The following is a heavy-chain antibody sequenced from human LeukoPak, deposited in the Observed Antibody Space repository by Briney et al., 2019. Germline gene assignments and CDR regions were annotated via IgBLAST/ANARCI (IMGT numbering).Heavy chain of an antibody. Sequence: GGSLRLSCTASGSTFSDNYMSWIRQSPGKGLEWVSHISGSGDSTNYADSVKGRFTISRDNSKNTLYLQMNSLRAEDTAVYYCAKQWELLSWFDPWGQGTLVTVSS. CDR3: AKQWELLSWFDP. J-gene: IGHJ5*02. D-gene: IGHD1-26*01. CDR2: ISGSGDST. CDR1: GSTFSDNY. V-gene: IGHV3-11*03.